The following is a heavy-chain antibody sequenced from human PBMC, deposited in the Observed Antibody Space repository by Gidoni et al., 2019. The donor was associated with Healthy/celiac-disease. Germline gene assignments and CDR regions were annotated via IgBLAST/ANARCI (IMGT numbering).Heavy chain of an antibody. J-gene: IGHJ6*02. CDR2: RSYDGSNK. Sequence: QVQLVASGGGVVQPARSLRLSCAASGFTFSSYAMHWVRQAPGKGLEWVAVRSYDGSNKYYADSVKGRFTISRDNSKNTLYLQMNSLRAEDTAVYYCARSYGDYVGGMDVWGQGTTVTVSS. D-gene: IGHD4-17*01. V-gene: IGHV3-30-3*01. CDR3: ARSYGDYVGGMDV. CDR1: GFTFSSYA.